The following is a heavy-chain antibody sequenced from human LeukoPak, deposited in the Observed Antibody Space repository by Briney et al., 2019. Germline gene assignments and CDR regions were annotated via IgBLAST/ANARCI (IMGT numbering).Heavy chain of an antibody. D-gene: IGHD3-22*01. CDR3: TTDLYYYDSSGYYLFDY. CDR2: ISGSGGST. CDR1: GFTFSSYA. V-gene: IGHV3-23*01. Sequence: GSLRLSCAASGFTFSSYAMSWVRQAPGKGLEWVSAISGSGGSTYYADSVKGRFTISRDNSKNTLYLQMNSLGAEDTAVYYCTTDLYYYDSSGYYLFDYWGQGTLVTVSS. J-gene: IGHJ4*02.